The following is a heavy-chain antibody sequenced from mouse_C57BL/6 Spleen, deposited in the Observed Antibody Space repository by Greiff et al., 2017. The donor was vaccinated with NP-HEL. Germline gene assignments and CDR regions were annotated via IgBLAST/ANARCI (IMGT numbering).Heavy chain of an antibody. CDR2: IDPSDSYT. Sequence: QVQLQQPGAELVKPGASVKLSCKASGYTFTSYWMQWVKQRPGQGLEWIGEIDPSDSYTNYNQKFKGKATLTVDTSSSTAYMQLSSLTSEDAAVYYCARGRGDDYCSSYDYAMDYWGQGTSVTVSS. CDR3: ARGRGDDYCSSYDYAMDY. D-gene: IGHD1-1*01. J-gene: IGHJ4*01. CDR1: GYTFTSYW. V-gene: IGHV1-50*01.